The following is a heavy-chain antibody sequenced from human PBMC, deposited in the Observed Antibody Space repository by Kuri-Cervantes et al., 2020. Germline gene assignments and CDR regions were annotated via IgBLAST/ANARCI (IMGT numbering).Heavy chain of an antibody. CDR3: AKDRCSSTSCLYFDY. CDR1: GFTFSSYG. J-gene: IGHJ4*02. D-gene: IGHD2-2*01. Sequence: GGSLRLFCAASGFTFSSYGMHWVRQAPGKGLEWVAVISYDGSNKYYADSVKGRFTISRDNSKNTLYLQMNSLRAEDTAVYYCAKDRCSSTSCLYFDYWGQGTLVTVSS. CDR2: ISYDGSNK. V-gene: IGHV3-30*18.